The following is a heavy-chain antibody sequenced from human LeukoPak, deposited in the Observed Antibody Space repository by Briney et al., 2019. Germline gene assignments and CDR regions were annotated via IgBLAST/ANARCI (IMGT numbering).Heavy chain of an antibody. CDR3: ASSEDIAVAGTGFDY. J-gene: IGHJ4*02. CDR1: GYTFTSYD. V-gene: IGHV1-2*02. Sequence: ASVKVSCKASGYTFTSYDINWVRQAPGQGLEWMGWINPNSGGTNYAQKFQGRVTMTRDTSISTAYMELSRLRSDDTAVYYCASSEDIAVAGTGFDYWGQGTLVTVSS. CDR2: INPNSGGT. D-gene: IGHD6-19*01.